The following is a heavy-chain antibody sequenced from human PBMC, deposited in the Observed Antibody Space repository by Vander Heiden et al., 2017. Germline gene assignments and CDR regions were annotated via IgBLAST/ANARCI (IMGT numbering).Heavy chain of an antibody. CDR2: ISGSGGST. D-gene: IGHD4-17*01. V-gene: IGHV3-23*01. CDR1: GFTFPSYA. J-gene: IGHJ6*02. CDR3: AISDYGDFRSYYYGMDV. Sequence: EVQRLESGGGLVQPGGSLGLPCAASGFTFPSYAMSWVRQAPGKGLEWVSAISGSGGSTYYADSVKGRFTISRDNSKNTLYLQMNSLRAEDTAVYYCAISDYGDFRSYYYGMDVWGQGTTVTVSS.